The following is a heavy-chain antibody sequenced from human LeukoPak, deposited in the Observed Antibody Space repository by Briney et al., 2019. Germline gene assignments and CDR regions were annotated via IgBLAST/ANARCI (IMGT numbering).Heavy chain of an antibody. CDR1: GGTFSSYT. CDR3: ARVGITMVRGVRNWFDP. CDR2: IIPILGIA. D-gene: IGHD3-10*01. V-gene: IGHV1-69*02. Sequence: ASVKVSCKASGGTFSSYTISWVRQAPGQGLEWIGRIIPILGIANYAQKFQGRVTITADKSTSTAYMELSSLRSEDTAVYYCARVGITMVRGVRNWFDPWGQGTLVTVSS. J-gene: IGHJ5*02.